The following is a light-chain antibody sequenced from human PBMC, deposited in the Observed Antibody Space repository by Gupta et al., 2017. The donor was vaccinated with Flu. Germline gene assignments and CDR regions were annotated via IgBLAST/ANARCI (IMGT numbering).Light chain of an antibody. CDR3: CAYATTDTWV. Sequence: SVTISCTGTFSDVGAYNYVCWYQQHPGKAPKLMISDVTKRPAGVPERFSGSKSGNTASLTISGHQAVDEADYYCCAYATTDTWVFGGGTKLTVL. CDR1: FSDVGAYNY. J-gene: IGLJ3*02. CDR2: DVT. V-gene: IGLV2-11*03.